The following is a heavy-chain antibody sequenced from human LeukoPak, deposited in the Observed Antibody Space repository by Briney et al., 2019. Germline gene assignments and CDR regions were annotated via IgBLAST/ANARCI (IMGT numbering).Heavy chain of an antibody. Sequence: ASVKVSCKASGYTFTGYYMHWVRQAPGQGLEWMGRINPNSGGTNYAQKFQGRVTMTRDTSISTAYMELSRLRSDDTAVYYCARSTRRFVSSSYFYWGQGTLVTVSS. CDR3: ARSTRRFVSSSYFY. D-gene: IGHD3-22*01. J-gene: IGHJ4*02. V-gene: IGHV1-2*06. CDR1: GYTFTGYY. CDR2: INPNSGGT.